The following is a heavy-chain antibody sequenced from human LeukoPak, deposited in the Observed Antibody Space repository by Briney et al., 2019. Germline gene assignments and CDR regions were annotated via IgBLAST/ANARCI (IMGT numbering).Heavy chain of an antibody. CDR3: AKGLGYCSGGSCYVSFDY. CDR1: GFTFSSYA. J-gene: IGHJ4*02. V-gene: IGHV3-23*01. Sequence: GGSLRLSCAASGFTFSSYAMSWVRRAPGKGLEWVSAISGSGGSTYYADSVKGRFTISRDNSKNTLYLQMNSLRAEDTAVYYCAKGLGYCSGGSCYVSFDYWGQGTLVTVSS. D-gene: IGHD2-15*01. CDR2: ISGSGGST.